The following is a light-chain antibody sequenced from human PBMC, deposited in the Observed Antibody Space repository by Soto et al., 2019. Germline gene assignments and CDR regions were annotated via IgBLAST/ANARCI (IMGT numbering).Light chain of an antibody. CDR1: QSVSSSY. CDR3: QQNGGSPVT. CDR2: TAS. Sequence: EVVLAQSPGTLSLSPGERATLSCMASQSVSSSYLAWYQQKPGQAPRLLIYTASNRVTGIPDRISGSGSGTDFTLTISRLEPEDFAVYYCQQNGGSPVTFGQGTRLEIK. V-gene: IGKV3-20*01. J-gene: IGKJ5*01.